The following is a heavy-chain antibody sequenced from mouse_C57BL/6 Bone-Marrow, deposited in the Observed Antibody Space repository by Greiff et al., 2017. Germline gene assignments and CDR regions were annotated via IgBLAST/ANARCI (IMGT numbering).Heavy chain of an antibody. CDR2: ISGGGGNT. V-gene: IGHV5-9*01. J-gene: IGHJ4*01. CDR1: GFTFSSYT. Sequence: EVQVVESGGGLVKPGGSLKLSCAASGFTFSSYTMSWVRQTPEQRLEWVATISGGGGNTYYPDSVKGRFTISRDNAKNTLYLQMSSLRSEDTALYYCARHDYPYYAMDYWGQGTSVTVSS. D-gene: IGHD2-4*01. CDR3: ARHDYPYYAMDY.